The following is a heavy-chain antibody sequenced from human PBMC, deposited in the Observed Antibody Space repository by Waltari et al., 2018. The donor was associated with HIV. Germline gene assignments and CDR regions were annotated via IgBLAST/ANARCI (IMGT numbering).Heavy chain of an antibody. CDR2: INHNQVA. D-gene: IGHD4-4*01. CDR3: ARGPRPSTVSAPGWYFDL. Sequence: QVRLDQWGTGLVKPSGTLSRTCAVYGGSFTGYYLSWLRQSPGKGLEWSGEINHNQVANYYPALKRRVIISVDTSENLFSLRMDSVTAADTAVYYWARGPRPSTVSAPGWYFDLLGRGTLVIVS. J-gene: IGHJ2*01. CDR1: GGSFTGYY. V-gene: IGHV4-34*01.